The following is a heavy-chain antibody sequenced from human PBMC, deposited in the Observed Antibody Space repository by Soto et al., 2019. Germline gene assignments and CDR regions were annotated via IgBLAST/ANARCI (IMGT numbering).Heavy chain of an antibody. Sequence: QVQLQESGPGLVKPSETLSLTCSVSGGSISSNYWSWIRQPAGKGLEWIGRMHSSGSTNYNPSLKSRVTVSVDTSKNHFSLKMSSVTAADTAVYYCATLPTVSSSALWGQGILVTVSS. J-gene: IGHJ4*02. CDR3: ATLPTVSSSAL. CDR1: GGSISSNY. V-gene: IGHV4-4*07. CDR2: MHSSGST. D-gene: IGHD4-4*01.